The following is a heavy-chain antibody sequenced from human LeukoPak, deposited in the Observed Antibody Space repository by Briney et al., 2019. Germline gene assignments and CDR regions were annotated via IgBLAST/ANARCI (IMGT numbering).Heavy chain of an antibody. Sequence: PSETLSLTCTVSGGSITSSNYFWGWVRQAPGKGLEWVSVIYSGGSTYYADSVKGRFTISRDNSKNTLYLQMNSLRAEDTAVYYCAKDESRITIFGVVVGPNWFDPWGQGTLVTVSS. J-gene: IGHJ5*02. V-gene: IGHV3-53*01. CDR2: IYSGGST. CDR3: AKDESRITIFGVVVGPNWFDP. CDR1: GGSITSSNY. D-gene: IGHD3-3*01.